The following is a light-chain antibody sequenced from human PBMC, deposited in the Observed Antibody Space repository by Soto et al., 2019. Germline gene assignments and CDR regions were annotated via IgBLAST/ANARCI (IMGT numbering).Light chain of an antibody. CDR2: EVS. Sequence: QSVLTQPPSASGSPEQSVTISCTGTSSDVGGYNYVSWYQQHPGKAPKLMIYEVSKRPSGVPDRFSGSKSGNTASLTVSGLQAEDEADYYCSSYAGSNNFKVFGGGTKLTVL. CDR1: SSDVGGYNY. V-gene: IGLV2-8*01. J-gene: IGLJ2*01. CDR3: SSYAGSNNFKV.